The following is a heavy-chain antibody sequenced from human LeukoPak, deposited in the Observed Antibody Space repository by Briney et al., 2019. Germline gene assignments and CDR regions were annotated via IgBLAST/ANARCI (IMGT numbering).Heavy chain of an antibody. CDR3: TRGAGWLIDY. J-gene: IGHJ4*02. CDR1: DDSISDYY. D-gene: IGHD3-16*01. CDR2: FYNSGRS. Sequence: HPSETLSLTCTVSDDSISDYYRGWIRQPPGKGLEWIGYFYNSGRSTYNPSLKSRVTISADTSKNHFSLKLNSVTTADTAVYYCTRGAGWLIDYWGQGILVTVSS. V-gene: IGHV4-59*01.